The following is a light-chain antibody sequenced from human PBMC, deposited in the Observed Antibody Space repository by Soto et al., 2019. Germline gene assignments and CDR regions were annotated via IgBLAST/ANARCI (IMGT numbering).Light chain of an antibody. J-gene: IGKJ5*01. CDR3: QQRSNWPIT. Sequence: PGDRLTLSCTASQRVSSSYLTWYQQKPGQAPRLLIYDASNRATGIPARFSGSGSGTDFTLTISSLEPEDFAVYYCQQRSNWPITFGQGTRLEIK. V-gene: IGKV3-11*01. CDR2: DAS. CDR1: QRVSSSY.